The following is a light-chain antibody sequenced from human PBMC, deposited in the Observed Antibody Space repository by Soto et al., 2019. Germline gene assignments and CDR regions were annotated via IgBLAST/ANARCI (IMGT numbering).Light chain of an antibody. CDR1: ESVSYSY. J-gene: IGKJ5*01. CDR3: QQYGSSPIT. V-gene: IGKV3D-20*01. CDR2: DAS. Sequence: EIELTQSPATMSLSPGERATLSCGASESVSYSYVAWYQQKAGLAPRLLIHDASTRASGIPYRFSGSKSGTDFTLTIRGLEPEDAALYYCQQYGSSPITFGQGTRVEIK.